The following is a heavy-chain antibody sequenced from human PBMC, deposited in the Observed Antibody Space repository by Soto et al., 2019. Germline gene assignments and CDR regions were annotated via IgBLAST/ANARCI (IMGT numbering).Heavy chain of an antibody. CDR3: AKDLSIRFLEWLPDYYMDV. D-gene: IGHD3-3*01. CDR2: ISGSGGST. Sequence: GGSLRLSCAASGFTFSSYAMSWVRQAPGKGLEWVSAISGSGGSTYYADSVRGRFTISRDNSKNTLYLQMNSLRAEDTAVYYCAKDLSIRFLEWLPDYYMDVWGKGTTVTVSS. V-gene: IGHV3-23*01. J-gene: IGHJ6*03. CDR1: GFTFSSYA.